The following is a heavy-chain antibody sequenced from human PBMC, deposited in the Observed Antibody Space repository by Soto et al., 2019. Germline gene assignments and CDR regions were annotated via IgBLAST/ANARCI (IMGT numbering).Heavy chain of an antibody. CDR2: ISGDGGTR. Sequence: GGSLRLSCAASGFTFSSYAMSWVRQAPGMGLEWVSVISGDGGTRDYADAVKGRFTISRDNSGNTLYLRMNSLRADDTAVYYCAKRNGDSRSSESRAVQYWGQGTLETDSS. CDR3: AKRNGDSRSSESRAVQY. V-gene: IGHV3-23*01. J-gene: IGHJ4*02. CDR1: GFTFSSYA. D-gene: IGHD3-10*01.